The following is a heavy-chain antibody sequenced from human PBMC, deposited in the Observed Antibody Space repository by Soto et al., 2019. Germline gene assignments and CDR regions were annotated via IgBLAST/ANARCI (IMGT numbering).Heavy chain of an antibody. CDR2: IYHRGST. CDR3: ASGGRRFGELYIDY. J-gene: IGHJ4*02. CDR1: GGSISSSNW. D-gene: IGHD3-10*01. V-gene: IGHV4-4*02. Sequence: QVQLQESGPGLVKPSGTLSLTCAVSGGSISSSNWWRWVRQPPGKGLEWIGEIYHRGSTNYNPSLRSRVTISVDKSKNHFSLRLSSVTAADTAVYYCASGGRRFGELYIDYWGQGTLVTVSS.